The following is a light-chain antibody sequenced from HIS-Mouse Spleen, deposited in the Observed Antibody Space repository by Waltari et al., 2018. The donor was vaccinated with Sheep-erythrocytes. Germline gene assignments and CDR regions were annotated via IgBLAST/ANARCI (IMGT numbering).Light chain of an antibody. CDR2: QDS. CDR3: QAWDSSTAV. V-gene: IGLV3-1*01. Sequence: SYDLTQPPSVSVSPGQTASITCSGDNMGVKYACWYQQKPGQSPVLVIYQDSKRPSGIPERFSGSNSGNTATLTISGTQAMDEADYYCQAWDSSTAVFGGGTKLTVL. J-gene: IGLJ2*01. CDR1: NMGVKY.